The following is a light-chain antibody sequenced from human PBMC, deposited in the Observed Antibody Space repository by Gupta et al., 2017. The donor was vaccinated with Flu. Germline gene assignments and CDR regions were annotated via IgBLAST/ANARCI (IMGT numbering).Light chain of an antibody. CDR1: QDISNG. CDR3: LQTHNFPRT. V-gene: IGKV1-12*01. Sequence: DIQMTQFPSSVSASVGDRVTLTCRASQDISNGVVWYQQLPGKAPKILIFSASTLSSGVPSRFSGSGSGTELTLTINSLQAEDFATYYCLQTHNFPRTFGQGTKVEVK. J-gene: IGKJ1*01. CDR2: SAS.